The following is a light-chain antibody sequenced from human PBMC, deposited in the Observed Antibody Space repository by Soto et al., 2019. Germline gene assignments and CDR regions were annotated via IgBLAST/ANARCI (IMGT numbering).Light chain of an antibody. CDR1: QSVGRT. Sequence: EIVMTQSPATLPVSPGERATLSCRASQSVGRTLAWYQQKPGQSPRLLVYGASTRANGTPARFSGSGSGTEFTLTISSLRSEDSAVYYCQQYNKWPRTFGQGTKVDIK. V-gene: IGKV3-15*01. CDR2: GAS. CDR3: QQYNKWPRT. J-gene: IGKJ1*01.